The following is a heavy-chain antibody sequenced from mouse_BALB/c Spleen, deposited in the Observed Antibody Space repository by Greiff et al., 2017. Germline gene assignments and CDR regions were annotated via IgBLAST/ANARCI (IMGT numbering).Heavy chain of an antibody. CDR2: ISSGGSYT. J-gene: IGHJ3*01. CDR3: ARPSYYGNYLAY. Sequence: DVKLVESGGDLVKPGGSLKLSCAASGFTFSSYGMSWVRQTPDKRLEWVATISSGGSYTYYPDSVKGRFTISRDNAKNTLYLQMSSLKSEDTAMYYCARPSYYGNYLAYWGQGTLVTVSA. CDR1: GFTFSSYG. V-gene: IGHV5-6*02. D-gene: IGHD2-10*01.